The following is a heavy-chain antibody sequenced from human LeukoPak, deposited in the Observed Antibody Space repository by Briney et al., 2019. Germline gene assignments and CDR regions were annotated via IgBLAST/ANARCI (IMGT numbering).Heavy chain of an antibody. CDR3: AKNFFGSGSYVLVFDP. Sequence: ASVKVSCKASGYTFTGYYMHWVRQAPGQGLEWLGWINPNSGGTNYAQKFQDRVTMTRDTSISTAYMELSSLTSDDSAVYYWAKNFFGSGSYVLVFDPWGQGTLVTVSS. V-gene: IGHV1-2*02. CDR2: INPNSGGT. D-gene: IGHD3-10*01. J-gene: IGHJ5*02. CDR1: GYTFTGYY.